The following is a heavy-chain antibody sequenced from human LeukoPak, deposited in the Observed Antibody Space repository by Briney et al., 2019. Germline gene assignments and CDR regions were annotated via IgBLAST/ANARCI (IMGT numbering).Heavy chain of an antibody. D-gene: IGHD3-3*01. CDR2: IKKDGSET. CDR3: IWSGEAD. J-gene: IGHJ4*02. V-gene: IGHV3-7*01. Sequence: GGSLRLSCAASGFTFSSYWMSWVRQAPGKGLEWVADIKKDGSETYYVDSVKGRFTISRDNAKNSVFLQMNSLRAEDTAVCFCIWSGEADWGQGTLVTVSS. CDR1: GFTFSSYW.